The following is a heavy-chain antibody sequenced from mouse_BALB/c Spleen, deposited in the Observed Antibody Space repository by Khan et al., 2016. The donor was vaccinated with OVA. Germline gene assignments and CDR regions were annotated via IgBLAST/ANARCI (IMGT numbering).Heavy chain of an antibody. J-gene: IGHJ4*01. Sequence: VQLQQSGAELARPGASVRMSCKASGYTFTSNTMHWIKQRPGQGLEWIGYINPRSGYTNYNQNFKEKATLTADKSSSTAYMQLSSLTSEDSAVYYCARRTTGYTMDSWGQGTSVTVSS. CDR2: INPRSGYT. CDR3: ARRTTGYTMDS. D-gene: IGHD2-14*01. V-gene: IGHV1-4*01. CDR1: GYTFTSNT.